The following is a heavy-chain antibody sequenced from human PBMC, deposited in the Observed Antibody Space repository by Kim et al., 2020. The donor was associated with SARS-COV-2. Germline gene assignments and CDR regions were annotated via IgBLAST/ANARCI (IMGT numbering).Heavy chain of an antibody. CDR3: VKVSIIAARPGMGNDAFDI. V-gene: IGHV3-64D*06. D-gene: IGHD6-6*01. J-gene: IGHJ3*02. Sequence: GRFTISRDNSKNTLYLQMSSLRAEDTTVYYCVKVSIIAARPGMGNDAFDIWGQGTMVTVSS.